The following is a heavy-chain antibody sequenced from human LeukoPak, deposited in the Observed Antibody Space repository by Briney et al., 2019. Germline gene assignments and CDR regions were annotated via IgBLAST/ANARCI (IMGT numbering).Heavy chain of an antibody. J-gene: IGHJ5*02. CDR3: AKDLGPSGAGWFDP. Sequence: GGSLRLSCAASGFTFDDYAMHWVRQVPGKGPEWVSLISGDGGSTYYADSVKGRFTISRDNSKNSLSLQINSLRTEDTALYYCAKDLGPSGAGWFDPWGQGTLVTVSS. D-gene: IGHD4-17*01. V-gene: IGHV3-43*02. CDR1: GFTFDDYA. CDR2: ISGDGGST.